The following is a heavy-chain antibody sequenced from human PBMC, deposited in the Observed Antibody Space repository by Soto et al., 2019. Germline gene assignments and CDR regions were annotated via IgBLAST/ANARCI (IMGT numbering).Heavy chain of an antibody. CDR3: ARPEYSSSSYGMDV. Sequence: GGSLRLSCAASGFTFSSYSMNWVRQAPGKGLEWVSYISSSSSTIYYADSVKGRFTISRDNAKNSLYLQMNSLRDEDTAEYYCARPEYSSSSYGMDVWGQGTTVTVSS. D-gene: IGHD6-6*01. J-gene: IGHJ6*02. V-gene: IGHV3-48*02. CDR1: GFTFSSYS. CDR2: ISSSSSTI.